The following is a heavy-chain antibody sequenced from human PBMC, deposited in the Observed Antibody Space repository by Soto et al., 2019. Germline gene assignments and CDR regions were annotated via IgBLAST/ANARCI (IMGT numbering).Heavy chain of an antibody. CDR1: GFTFTSSA. D-gene: IGHD2-8*01. Sequence: SVKVSCKASGFTFTSSAVQWVRQARGQRLEWIGWIGVGSGNRHYAKKYQERVTITREMSTNTAYMELGSLRSEDTAVYYCAALGVNFDHWGQGTLVTVSS. CDR3: AALGVNFDH. J-gene: IGHJ4*02. V-gene: IGHV1-58*01. CDR2: IGVGSGNR.